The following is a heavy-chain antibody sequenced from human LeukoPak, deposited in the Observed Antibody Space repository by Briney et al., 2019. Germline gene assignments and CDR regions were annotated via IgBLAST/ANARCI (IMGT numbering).Heavy chain of an antibody. CDR3: ARGGAAAGVFDY. V-gene: IGHV1-69*04. D-gene: IGHD6-13*01. CDR1: GGTFSSYA. Sequence: SVKVSCKASGGTFSSYAVSWVRQAPGQGLEWMGRIIPILGIANYAQKLQGRVTMTTDTSTSTAYMELRSLRSDDTAVYYCARGGAAAGVFDYWGQGTLVTVSS. J-gene: IGHJ4*02. CDR2: IIPILGIA.